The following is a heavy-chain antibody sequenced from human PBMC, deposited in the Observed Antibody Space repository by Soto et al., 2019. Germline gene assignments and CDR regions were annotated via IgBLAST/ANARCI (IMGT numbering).Heavy chain of an antibody. CDR2: IYYSGST. CDR1: GGSISSYY. J-gene: IGHJ4*02. Sequence: QVQLQESGPGLVKPSETLSLTCIVSGGSISSYYWSWIRQPPGKGLEWIGYIYYSGSTNYNPSLKSRVTISVATSKNPFFLKLTSVNAADTAVSYCARYNRGYDSGDYWGQGTLVTVSS. V-gene: IGHV4-59*01. D-gene: IGHD5-12*01. CDR3: ARYNRGYDSGDY.